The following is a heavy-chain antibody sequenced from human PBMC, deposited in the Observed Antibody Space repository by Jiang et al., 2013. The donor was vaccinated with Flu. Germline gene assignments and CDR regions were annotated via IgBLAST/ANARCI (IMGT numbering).Heavy chain of an antibody. D-gene: IGHD6-13*01. V-gene: IGHV3-30*03. CDR1: GFTFSNYG. J-gene: IGHJ5*02. CDR3: ALTFCGVLSSSWYECWFDP. Sequence: LSCAASGFTFSNYGMHWVRQAPGKGLEWVAVISYDGSNKYYADSVKGRFTISRDNSKNTLYLQMNSLRAEDTAVYYCALTFCGVLSSSWYECWFDPWGQGTLVAVSS. CDR2: ISYDGSNK.